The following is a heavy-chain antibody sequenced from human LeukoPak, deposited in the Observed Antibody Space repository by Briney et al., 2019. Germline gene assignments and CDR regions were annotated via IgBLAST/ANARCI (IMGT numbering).Heavy chain of an antibody. CDR3: AKEPRGGSGSFDY. Sequence: GESLKISCAASGFTFSSYGMHWVRQAPGEGLEWVAVISYDGSNKYYADSVKGRFTISRDNSKNTLYLQMNSLRAEDTAVYYCAKEPRGGSGSFDYWGQGTLVTVSS. D-gene: IGHD3-10*01. CDR1: GFTFSSYG. J-gene: IGHJ4*02. CDR2: ISYDGSNK. V-gene: IGHV3-30*18.